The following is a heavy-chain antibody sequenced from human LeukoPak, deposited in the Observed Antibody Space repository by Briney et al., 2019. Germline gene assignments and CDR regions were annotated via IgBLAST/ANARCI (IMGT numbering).Heavy chain of an antibody. CDR3: AKVTGSGSYPAYYYYAMDV. J-gene: IGHJ6*02. Sequence: GGSLRLSCAASGFTFSSYAMNWVRQAAGKGLEWVSVISGSGDSTYYADSVKGRYTISRDNSKNTLHLQMNSLRAEDTAVYYCAKVTGSGSYPAYYYYAMDVWGRGTTVTVSS. CDR2: ISGSGDST. D-gene: IGHD3-10*01. CDR1: GFTFSSYA. V-gene: IGHV3-23*01.